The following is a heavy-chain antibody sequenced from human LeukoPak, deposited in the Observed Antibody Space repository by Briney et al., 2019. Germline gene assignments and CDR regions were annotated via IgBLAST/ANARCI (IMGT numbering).Heavy chain of an antibody. V-gene: IGHV3-23*01. CDR2: IGYTGDST. CDR3: AKSPTVDAAFDI. Sequence: GGSLRLSCAASGFTFSSYAMNWVRQAPEKGLEWVSGIGYTGDSTFYADSVKGRFTVSRDSSKNTLFLHMNSLRAEDTALYYCAKSPTVDAAFDIWGQGTMVTVSS. CDR1: GFTFSSYA. D-gene: IGHD4-23*01. J-gene: IGHJ3*02.